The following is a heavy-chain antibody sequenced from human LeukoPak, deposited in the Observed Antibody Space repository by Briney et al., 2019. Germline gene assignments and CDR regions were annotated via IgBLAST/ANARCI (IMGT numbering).Heavy chain of an antibody. CDR2: ISWNSGSI. CDR3: AKDYYGMDV. J-gene: IGHJ6*02. Sequence: GGSLRLSCAASGFAFDDYAMHWVRHAPGKGLEWVSGISWNSGSIGYADSVKGRFTISRDNAKNSLYLQMNSLRAEDTALYYCAKDYYGMDVWGQGTTVTVSS. V-gene: IGHV3-9*01. CDR1: GFAFDDYA.